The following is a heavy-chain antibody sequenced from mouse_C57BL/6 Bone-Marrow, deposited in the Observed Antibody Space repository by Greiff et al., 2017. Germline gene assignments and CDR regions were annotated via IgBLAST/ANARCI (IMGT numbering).Heavy chain of an antibody. CDR1: GFNIKDDY. CDR3: TLYGSYAMDY. D-gene: IGHD1-1*01. Sequence: VQLQQSGAELVRPGASVKLSCTASGFNIKDDYMHWVKQRPEQGLEWIGWIDPENGDTEYASKFQGKATITADTSSNTAYLQLSSLTSEDTAVYYCTLYGSYAMDYWGQGTSVTVSS. J-gene: IGHJ4*01. V-gene: IGHV14-4*01. CDR2: IDPENGDT.